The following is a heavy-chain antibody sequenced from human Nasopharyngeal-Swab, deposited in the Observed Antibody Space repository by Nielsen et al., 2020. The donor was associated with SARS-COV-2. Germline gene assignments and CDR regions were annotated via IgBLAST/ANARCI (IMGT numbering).Heavy chain of an antibody. D-gene: IGHD3-9*01. V-gene: IGHV3-30*04. Sequence: GEFLKISCEASGFTFSSYPMQWVRRAPGKGLEWVSVISYGGGDEHYADSVKGRFTISRDNSKNTLYLQMNSLTVDDTAVYYCARSYNPGGFGWLLSNDWGQGTLVTVSS. J-gene: IGHJ4*02. CDR3: ARSYNPGGFGWLLSND. CDR1: GFTFSSYP. CDR2: ISYGGGDE.